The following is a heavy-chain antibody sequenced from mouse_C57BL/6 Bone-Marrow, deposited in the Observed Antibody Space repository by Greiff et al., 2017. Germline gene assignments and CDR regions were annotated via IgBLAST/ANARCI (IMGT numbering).Heavy chain of an antibody. D-gene: IGHD1-1*01. CDR2: IHPNSGST. V-gene: IGHV1-64*01. Sequence: QVQLQQPGAELVKPGASVKLSCKASGYTFTSYWMHWVKQRPGQGLEWIGMIHPNSGSTNYNEKFKSKATLTVDKSSSTAYLQLSSLTSEDSAVSYGASFTTVVAPPYLDYWGQGTTLTVSA. J-gene: IGHJ2*01. CDR1: GYTFTSYW. CDR3: ASFTTVVAPPYLDY.